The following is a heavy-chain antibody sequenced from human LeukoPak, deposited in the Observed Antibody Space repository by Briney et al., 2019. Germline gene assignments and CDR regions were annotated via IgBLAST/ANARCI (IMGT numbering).Heavy chain of an antibody. CDR3: ARVVIYGDGAHRDYYGMDV. CDR2: IWYDGSIQ. J-gene: IGHJ6*02. Sequence: GGSLRLSCAASGFTISSHGMHWVCQAPGKGLEWVAVIWYDGSIQYYGDSVKGRFTISRDNSKNTLYLQMNSLRAEDTAVYYCARVVIYGDGAHRDYYGMDVWGQGTTVTVSS. V-gene: IGHV3-33*01. CDR1: GFTISSHG. D-gene: IGHD4-17*01.